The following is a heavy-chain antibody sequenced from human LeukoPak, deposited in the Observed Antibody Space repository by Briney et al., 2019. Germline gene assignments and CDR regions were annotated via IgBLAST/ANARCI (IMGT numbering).Heavy chain of an antibody. Sequence: GGSLRLSCVTSGFTFINYWMTWVRQPPGKGLEWVANMKQDGREKYYVDSVKGRFTISRDNAKNSVHLQMNSLRDEDTAVYYCARGGGSGRWGSAFDMWGQGTMVTVSS. J-gene: IGHJ3*02. CDR2: MKQDGREK. CDR3: ARGGGSGRWGSAFDM. V-gene: IGHV3-7*01. CDR1: GFTFINYW. D-gene: IGHD6-19*01.